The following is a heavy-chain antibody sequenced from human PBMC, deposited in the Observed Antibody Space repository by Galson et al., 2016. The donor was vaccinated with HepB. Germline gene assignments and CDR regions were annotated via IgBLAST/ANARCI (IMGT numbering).Heavy chain of an antibody. CDR3: PGEVGGGLRPFDY. V-gene: IGHV3-48*02. D-gene: IGHD3-16*01. Sequence: SLRLSCAASGFTFSRYSMNWVRQAPGKGLEWVSYNSFDSVTTYYADSVRGRFTISRDNGKSSLYLQMNGLREDESAVYYCPGEVGGGLRPFDYWGQGTLVTVSS. J-gene: IGHJ4*02. CDR2: NSFDSVTT. CDR1: GFTFSRYS.